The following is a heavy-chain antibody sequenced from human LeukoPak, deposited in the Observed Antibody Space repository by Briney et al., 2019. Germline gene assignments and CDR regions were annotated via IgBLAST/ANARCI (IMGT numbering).Heavy chain of an antibody. J-gene: IGHJ6*03. V-gene: IGHV1-46*01. CDR1: GGTFSSYA. CDR3: AKSGASPLYHMDV. CDR2: INPSGGTT. D-gene: IGHD1-26*01. Sequence: ASVKVSCKASGGTFSSYAISWVRQAPGQGLEWMGIINPSGGTTTYAQKFQGRVTMTRDISTSTVYMELNSLRSEDTAVYYCAKSGASPLYHMDVWGKGATVTVSS.